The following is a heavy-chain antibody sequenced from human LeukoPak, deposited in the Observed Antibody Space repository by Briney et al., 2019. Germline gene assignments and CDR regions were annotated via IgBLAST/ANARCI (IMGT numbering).Heavy chain of an antibody. V-gene: IGHV3-23*01. CDR3: ARGAAAPDS. CDR2: ISSSGGTT. Sequence: GGSPRLSCAASGFTFSSSAIHWVRQAPGKGLEWVSGISSSGGTTYYADSVKGRFTISRDNSKNTLYLQVNSLRAEDTAVYYCARGAAAPDSWGQGTLVTVSS. J-gene: IGHJ4*02. CDR1: GFTFSSSA. D-gene: IGHD6-13*01.